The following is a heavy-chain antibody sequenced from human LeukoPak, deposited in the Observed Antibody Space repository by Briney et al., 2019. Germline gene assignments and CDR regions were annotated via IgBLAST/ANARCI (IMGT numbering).Heavy chain of an antibody. V-gene: IGHV1-2*02. Sequence: ASVEVSCKASGYTFTGYYIHWVRQAPGQGLEWMGWINPNSGGTNYAQKFQGRVTMTRDTSISTAYMELSRLRSDDTAVYYCARTFPVLRYFDWLNQERYFDLWGRGTLVTVSS. CDR1: GYTFTGYY. CDR2: INPNSGGT. CDR3: ARTFPVLRYFDWLNQERYFDL. J-gene: IGHJ2*01. D-gene: IGHD3-9*01.